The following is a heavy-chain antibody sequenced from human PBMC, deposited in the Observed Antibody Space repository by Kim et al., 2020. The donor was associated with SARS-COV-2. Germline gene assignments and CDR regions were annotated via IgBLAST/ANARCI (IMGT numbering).Heavy chain of an antibody. D-gene: IGHD6-19*01. V-gene: IGHV3-30*02. J-gene: IGHJ4*02. CDR3: AKVSLVGGWYYFDY. Sequence: ADSVKGRFTISRDNSKNTLYLQMNSLRAEDTAVYYCAKVSLVGGWYYFDYWGQGTLVTVSS.